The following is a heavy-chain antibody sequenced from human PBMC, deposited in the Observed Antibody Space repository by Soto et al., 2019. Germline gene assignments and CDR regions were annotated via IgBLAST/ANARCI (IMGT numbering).Heavy chain of an antibody. CDR3: ARWISGYSYGYGY. D-gene: IGHD5-18*01. J-gene: IGHJ4*02. Sequence: GESLKISCXGSGYSFTSYWISWVRQMPGKGLEWMGRIDPSDSYTNYSPSFQGHVTISADKSISTAYLQWSSLKASDTAMYYCARWISGYSYGYGYWGQGTLVTVSS. V-gene: IGHV5-10-1*01. CDR1: GYSFTSYW. CDR2: IDPSDSYT.